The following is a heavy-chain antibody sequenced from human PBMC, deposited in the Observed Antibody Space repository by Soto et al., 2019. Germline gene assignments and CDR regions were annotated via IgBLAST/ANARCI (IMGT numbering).Heavy chain of an antibody. D-gene: IGHD3-9*01. J-gene: IGHJ5*02. CDR3: ARVGELRYKTGWFDP. CDR2: MNPNSGNT. V-gene: IGHV1-8*01. CDR1: GYTFTSYD. Sequence: AASVKVSCKASGYTFTSYDINWVRQATGQGLEWMGWMNPNSGNTGYAQKFQGRVTMTRNTSISTAYMELGSLRSEDTAVYYCARVGELRYKTGWFDPWGQGTLVTVSS.